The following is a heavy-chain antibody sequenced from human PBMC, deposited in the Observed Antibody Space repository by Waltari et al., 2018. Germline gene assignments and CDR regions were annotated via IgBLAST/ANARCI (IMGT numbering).Heavy chain of an antibody. Sequence: VQLVQSGAEVKKPGSSVKVSCKASGGTFSSYAISWVRQAPGQGLGWMGGIIPIFGTANYAQKFQGRVTITTDESTSTAYMELSSLRSEDTAVYYCATNYDILTGYPERLPDAFDIWGQGTMVTVSS. D-gene: IGHD3-9*01. V-gene: IGHV1-69*05. CDR1: GGTFSSYA. CDR3: ATNYDILTGYPERLPDAFDI. CDR2: IIPIFGTA. J-gene: IGHJ3*02.